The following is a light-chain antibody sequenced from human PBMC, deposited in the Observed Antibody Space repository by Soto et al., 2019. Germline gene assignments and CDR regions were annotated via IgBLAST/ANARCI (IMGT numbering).Light chain of an antibody. CDR3: QQYTNRHNPWT. J-gene: IGKJ1*01. Sequence: TQSPAPLSASPGERASLGCRASQSISSCLAWYQQKPGQAPRLLIYGASTRESGIPARFSGSGSGTEFTLTISSLQSEDFAIYYCQQYTNRHNPWTFGQGTKVDI. CDR1: QSISSC. V-gene: IGKV3-15*01. CDR2: GAS.